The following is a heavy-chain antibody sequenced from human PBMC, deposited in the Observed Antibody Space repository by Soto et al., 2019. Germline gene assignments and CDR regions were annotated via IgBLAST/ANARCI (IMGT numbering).Heavy chain of an antibody. CDR2: IVVASGAT. V-gene: IGHV1-58*02. CDR1: GFTLTSSA. J-gene: IGHJ6*02. CDR3: AADGQAVGYGSLYHYYYGMDV. Sequence: QMQLEQSGPEVKKPGTSVKISCKASGFTLTSSAIQWVRQTRDRRLEWIGWIVVASGATNYAQEFLGRVTLTWEMATSTGYMELDNLSPEDAASYYCAADGQAVGYGSLYHYYYGMDVWGQGTAVTVSS. D-gene: IGHD3-10*01.